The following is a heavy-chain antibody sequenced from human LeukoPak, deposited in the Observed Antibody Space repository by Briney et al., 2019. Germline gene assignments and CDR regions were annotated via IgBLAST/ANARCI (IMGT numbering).Heavy chain of an antibody. V-gene: IGHV4-4*02. D-gene: IGHD1-26*01. CDR3: AAHSGGSNFDY. Sequence: PSETLSLTCVVSGDSISSSNWWSWVRQPPGKGLEWIGEICHSGSTKYSPSLKNRLTISLDKSRNQLSLKLTSVTAADTAVYYCAAHSGGSNFDYWGQGTLVTVSS. CDR2: ICHSGST. CDR1: GDSISSSNW. J-gene: IGHJ4*02.